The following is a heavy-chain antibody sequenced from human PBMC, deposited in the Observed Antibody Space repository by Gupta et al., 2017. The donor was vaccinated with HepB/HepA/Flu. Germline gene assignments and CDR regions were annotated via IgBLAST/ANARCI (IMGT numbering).Heavy chain of an antibody. CDR3: ARGLGDYCN. V-gene: IGHV1-18*01. CDR1: GYRFSSYG. CDR2: INTDSGNT. Sequence: QVQLVQSGPEEKKPGASGKVSGEACGYRFSSYGMSWVRQAPGQGLEWMGGINTDSGNTKTGQQFQGIIAMSTDASTSTLYMEIKSLGAADTALFYGARGLGDYCNWGQGTEVTGSS. D-gene: IGHD2/OR15-2a*01. J-gene: IGHJ1*01.